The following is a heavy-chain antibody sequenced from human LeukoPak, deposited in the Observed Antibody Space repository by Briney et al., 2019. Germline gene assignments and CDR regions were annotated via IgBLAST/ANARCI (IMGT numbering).Heavy chain of an antibody. CDR2: INHSGST. CDR3: ARGGSSSWYLAHKWGFDY. J-gene: IGHJ4*02. V-gene: IGHV4-34*01. CDR1: GGSFSGYY. Sequence: SETLSLTCAVYGGSFSGYYWSWIRQPPGKGLEWIGEINHSGSTNYNPSLKGRVTISVDTSKNQFSLKLSPVTAADTDVYYCARGGSSSWYLAHKWGFDYWGQGTLVTASS. D-gene: IGHD6-13*01.